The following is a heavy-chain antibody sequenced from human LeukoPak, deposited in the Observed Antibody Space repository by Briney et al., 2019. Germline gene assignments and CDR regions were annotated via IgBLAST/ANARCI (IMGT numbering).Heavy chain of an antibody. J-gene: IGHJ5*02. V-gene: IGHV4-59*01. Sequence: PSETLSLTCTVSGGCISNYYWSWIRQPPGKGLEWIGYIYYSGSTNYNPSLKSRVTISVDTSKNQFSLKLNSVTAADTAVYYCARTTEDCSSTSCYQYWFDPWGQGTLVTVSS. D-gene: IGHD2-2*01. CDR3: ARTTEDCSSTSCYQYWFDP. CDR2: IYYSGST. CDR1: GGCISNYY.